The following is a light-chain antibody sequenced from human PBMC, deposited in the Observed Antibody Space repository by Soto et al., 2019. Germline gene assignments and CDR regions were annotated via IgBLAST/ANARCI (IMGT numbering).Light chain of an antibody. J-gene: IGKJ4*01. CDR1: QSINSA. Sequence: EIEMTQSPATLSVSPGERATLSCRASQSINSALAWYQQKPGQSPRLLIHGASTRATGIPTRFSGSGSGTEFTLTISSLQSEDLAVYYCQHYNKWPPWLTFGRGTKLEIK. CDR3: QHYNKWPPWLT. CDR2: GAS. V-gene: IGKV3-15*01.